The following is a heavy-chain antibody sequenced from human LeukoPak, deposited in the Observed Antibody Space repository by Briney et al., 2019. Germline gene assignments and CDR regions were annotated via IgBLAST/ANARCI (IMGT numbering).Heavy chain of an antibody. CDR1: GGSISSSSYY. J-gene: IGHJ4*02. V-gene: IGHV4-39*07. CDR3: ARDYYDILTGYQSGVDY. D-gene: IGHD3-9*01. Sequence: SETLSLTCTVSGGSISSSSYYWGWIRQPPGKGLEWIGSIYYSGSTYYNPSLKSRVTISVDTSKNQFSLKLSSVTAADTAVYYCARDYYDILTGYQSGVDYWGQGTLVTVSS. CDR2: IYYSGST.